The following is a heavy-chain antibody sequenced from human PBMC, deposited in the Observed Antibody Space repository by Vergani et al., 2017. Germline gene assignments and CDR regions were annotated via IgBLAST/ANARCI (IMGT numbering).Heavy chain of an antibody. D-gene: IGHD4-17*01. CDR2: IYHSGTT. Sequence: QMQLQESGPGLVKPPGTLSLTCAVPGGSVSSSSWWSWVRQPPGKGLEWIGEIYHSGTTNFNPSLKSRVTISVDKSKNQFSLKLNSVTAAGTAVYYCTRGYGDYGAGWGQGILVTVSS. CDR3: TRGYGDYGAG. V-gene: IGHV4-4*03. CDR1: GGSVSSSSW. J-gene: IGHJ4*02.